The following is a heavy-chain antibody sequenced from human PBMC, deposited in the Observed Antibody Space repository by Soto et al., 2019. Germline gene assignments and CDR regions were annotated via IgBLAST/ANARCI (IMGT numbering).Heavy chain of an antibody. CDR3: AKGGSISAMVTFDY. J-gene: IGHJ4*02. CDR1: GFTFNSYA. D-gene: IGHD5-18*01. CDR2: ISGSGGRT. V-gene: IGHV3-23*01. Sequence: EVQLLESGGGLVQPGGSLRLSCAASGFTFNSYAMSWVRQAPGKGLEWVSVISGSGGRTYYTDSVKGRFTISRDDSKNRLYLQMNSLRVDDTAVYFCAKGGSISAMVTFDYWGQGTLVTVSS.